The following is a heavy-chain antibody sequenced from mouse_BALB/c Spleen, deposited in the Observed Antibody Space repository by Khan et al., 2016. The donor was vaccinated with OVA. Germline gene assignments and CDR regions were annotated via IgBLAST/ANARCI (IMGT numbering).Heavy chain of an antibody. Sequence: QVQLKQSGPALVKPGASVKMSCKTSGYTFTDYDIRWVKQRTGQGLEWIGEIYPGSGSTYYNEKFKGKATLTADKSSNTAYMQLSSLTSEDSAVYFCAKIVYGNSYAMDYWGQGTAVTVSS. D-gene: IGHD2-1*01. CDR1: GYTFTDYD. J-gene: IGHJ4*01. CDR3: AKIVYGNSYAMDY. CDR2: IYPGSGST. V-gene: IGHV1-77*01.